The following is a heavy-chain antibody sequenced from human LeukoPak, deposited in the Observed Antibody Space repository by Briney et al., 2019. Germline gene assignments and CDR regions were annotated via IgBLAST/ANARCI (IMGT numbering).Heavy chain of an antibody. J-gene: IGHJ4*02. D-gene: IGHD6-19*01. CDR2: IYYSVST. V-gene: IGHV4-59*01. Sequence: PLGTLCLTRTVSGGSLSIYSWSWIPQPPGKGLEWICYIYYSVSTNYNPSLKSLVTISVDTSKNQLSLKLSSVTAADTAVYYCARGGAVASAVWIDYWGQGTLVTVSS. CDR3: ARGGAVASAVWIDY. CDR1: GGSLSIYS.